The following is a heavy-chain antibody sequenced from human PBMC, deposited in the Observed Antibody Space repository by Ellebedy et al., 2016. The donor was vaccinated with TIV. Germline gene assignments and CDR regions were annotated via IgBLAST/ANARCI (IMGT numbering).Heavy chain of an antibody. Sequence: GESLKISXAASGFTFSDYYMSWIRQAPGKGLEWVSAISGSGGSTYYADSVKGRFTISRDNSKNTLYLQMNSLRAEDTAVYYCAKQAPYYYYFDYWGQGTLVTASS. J-gene: IGHJ4*02. V-gene: IGHV3-23*01. CDR1: GFTFSDYY. CDR2: ISGSGGST. CDR3: AKQAPYYYYFDY. D-gene: IGHD3-10*01.